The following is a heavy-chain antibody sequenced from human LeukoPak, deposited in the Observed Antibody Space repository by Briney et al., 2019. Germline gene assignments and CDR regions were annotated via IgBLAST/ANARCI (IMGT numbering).Heavy chain of an antibody. Sequence: PGGSLRLSCAASGFTFSSYSMNWVRQAPGKGLEWVSSISSSSSYIYYADSVKGRFTISRDNAKNSLYLQMNSLRAEDTAVYYCARDGGGTGMVRGVIITVFDYWGQGTLVTVSS. J-gene: IGHJ4*02. CDR3: ARDGGGTGMVRGVIITVFDY. CDR1: GFTFSSYS. CDR2: ISSSSSYI. D-gene: IGHD3-10*01. V-gene: IGHV3-21*01.